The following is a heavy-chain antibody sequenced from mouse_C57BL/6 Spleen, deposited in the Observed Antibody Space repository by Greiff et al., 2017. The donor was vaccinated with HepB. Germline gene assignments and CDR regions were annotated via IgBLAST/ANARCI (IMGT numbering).Heavy chain of an antibody. CDR2: INPGSGGT. Sequence: QVQLQQSGAELVRPGTSVKVSCKASGYAFTNYLIEWVKQRPGQGLEWIGVINPGSGGTNYNEKFKGKATLTADKSSSTAYMQLSSLTSEDSAVYFCARSGWDRAMDYWGQGTSVTVSS. J-gene: IGHJ4*01. CDR3: ARSGWDRAMDY. CDR1: GYAFTNYL. D-gene: IGHD3-3*01. V-gene: IGHV1-54*01.